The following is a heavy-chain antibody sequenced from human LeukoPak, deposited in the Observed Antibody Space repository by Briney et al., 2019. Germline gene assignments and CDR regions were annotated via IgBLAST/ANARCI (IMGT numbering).Heavy chain of an antibody. Sequence: PGASVKVSCKASGYTFTSYDINWVRQATGQGLEWMGWMNPNSGNTGYAQKFQGRVTMTRNTSISTAYMELSSLRSEDTAVYYCATSPSNDFWSGYKWGAFDIWGQGTMVTVSS. V-gene: IGHV1-8*01. CDR1: GYTFTSYD. CDR3: ATSPSNDFWSGYKWGAFDI. D-gene: IGHD3-3*01. J-gene: IGHJ3*02. CDR2: MNPNSGNT.